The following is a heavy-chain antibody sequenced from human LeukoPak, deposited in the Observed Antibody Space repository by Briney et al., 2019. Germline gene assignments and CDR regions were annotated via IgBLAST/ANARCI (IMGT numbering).Heavy chain of an antibody. Sequence: GGSLRLSCAASGFTFSSYAMHWVRQAPGKGLEWVAVISYDGSNKYYADSVKGRFTISRDNSKNTLYLQMNSLRAEDTAVYYCARDADSSSPPGAGWFDPWGQGTLVTVSS. CDR2: ISYDGSNK. CDR1: GFTFSSYA. CDR3: ARDADSSSPPGAGWFDP. J-gene: IGHJ5*02. V-gene: IGHV3-30-3*01. D-gene: IGHD6-6*01.